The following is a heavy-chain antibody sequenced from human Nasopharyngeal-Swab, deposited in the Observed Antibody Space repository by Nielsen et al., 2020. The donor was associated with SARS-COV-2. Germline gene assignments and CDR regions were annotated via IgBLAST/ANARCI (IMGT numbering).Heavy chain of an antibody. CDR1: GYSISSGYY. J-gene: IGHJ4*02. Sequence: SETLSLTCAVSGYSISSGYYWGWIRQPPGKGLEWIGSIYHSGSTYYNPSLKSRVAISVDTSKNRFSLKLSSVTAADTAVYYCARHPTYYDILTGYDRLYYFDYWGQGTLVTVSS. D-gene: IGHD3-9*01. CDR2: IYHSGST. V-gene: IGHV4-38-2*01. CDR3: ARHPTYYDILTGYDRLYYFDY.